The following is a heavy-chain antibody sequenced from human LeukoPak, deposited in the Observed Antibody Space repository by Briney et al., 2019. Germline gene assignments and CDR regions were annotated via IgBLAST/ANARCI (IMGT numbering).Heavy chain of an antibody. D-gene: IGHD2-2*01. J-gene: IGHJ4*02. CDR2: INPNSGGT. Sequence: ASVKVSCKASGYTFTGYYMHWVRQAPGQGPEWMGWINPNSGGTNYAQKFQGRVTMTRDTSISTAYMELSRLRSDDTAVYYCAREVLHPAAMALDYWGQGTLVTVSS. V-gene: IGHV1-2*02. CDR3: AREVLHPAAMALDY. CDR1: GYTFTGYY.